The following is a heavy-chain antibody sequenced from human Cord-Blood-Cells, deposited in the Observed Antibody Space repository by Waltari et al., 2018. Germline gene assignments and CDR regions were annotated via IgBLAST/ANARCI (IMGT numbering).Heavy chain of an antibody. CDR2: INHSGST. CDR3: ATRDDNWKWFDP. CDR1: GGSFRGYY. D-gene: IGHD1-20*01. Sequence: QVQLQQWGAGLLKPSETLSLTCAVHGGSFRGYYWSWIRQPPGKGLEWIGEINHSGSTNYNPSLKSRVTISVDTSKNQFSLKLSSVTAADTAVYYCATRDDNWKWFDPWGQGTLVTVSS. V-gene: IGHV4-34*01. J-gene: IGHJ5*02.